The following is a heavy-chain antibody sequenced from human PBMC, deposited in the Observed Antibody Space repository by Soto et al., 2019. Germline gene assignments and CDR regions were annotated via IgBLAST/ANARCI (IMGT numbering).Heavy chain of an antibody. CDR2: ISYDGSNK. D-gene: IGHD3-10*01. J-gene: IGHJ6*02. CDR1: GFTFSSYA. CDR3: ASQGGGNYYGSGSPNYYYYYYGMDV. V-gene: IGHV3-30-3*01. Sequence: PGGSLRLSCAASGFTFSSYAMHWVRQAPGKGLEWVAVISYDGSNKYYADSVKGRFTISRDNSKNTLYLQMNSLRDEDTAVYYCASQGGGNYYGSGSPNYYYYYYGMDVWGQGTTVTVSS.